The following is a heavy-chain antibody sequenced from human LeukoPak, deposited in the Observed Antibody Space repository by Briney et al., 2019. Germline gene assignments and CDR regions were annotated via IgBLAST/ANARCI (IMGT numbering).Heavy chain of an antibody. CDR2: IYYSGST. J-gene: IGHJ3*02. CDR3: ARDGYSSSSEDAFDI. CDR1: GGSISSSSYY. Sequence: SETLSLTCTVSGGSISSSSYYWGWIRQPPGKGLEWIGSIYYSGSTYYNPSLKSRVTISVDTSKNQFSLKLSSVTAADTAVYYCARDGYSSSSEDAFDIWGQGTMVTVSS. V-gene: IGHV4-39*02. D-gene: IGHD6-6*01.